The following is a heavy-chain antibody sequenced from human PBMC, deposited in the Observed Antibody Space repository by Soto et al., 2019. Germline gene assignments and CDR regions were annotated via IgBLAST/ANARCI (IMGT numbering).Heavy chain of an antibody. V-gene: IGHV4-30-4*01. Sequence: TLSLTCPVSGASISSGDYYWSSIRQPPGKGLEWIGYIYYSGITYYNPSLKSRVTISVDTSKNQFSLKLSYVTAADTAVYYCARVTLERTIFGVVIPFDPWGQGTMVTV. CDR3: ARVTLERTIFGVVIPFDP. CDR2: IYYSGIT. J-gene: IGHJ5*02. D-gene: IGHD3-3*01. CDR1: GASISSGDYY.